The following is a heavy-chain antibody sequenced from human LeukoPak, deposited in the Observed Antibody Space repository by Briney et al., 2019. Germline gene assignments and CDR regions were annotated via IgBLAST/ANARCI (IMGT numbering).Heavy chain of an antibody. J-gene: IGHJ4*02. V-gene: IGHV4-34*01. Sequence: SETLSLTCAVYGGSFSGYYWSWIRQPPGKGLEWIGEINHSGSTNYNPSLKSRVTISVDTSKNQFSLKLSSVTAADTAVYYCARDASYGSGSYYIFDYWGQGTLVTVSS. CDR3: ARDASYGSGSYYIFDY. D-gene: IGHD3-10*01. CDR2: INHSGST. CDR1: GGSFSGYY.